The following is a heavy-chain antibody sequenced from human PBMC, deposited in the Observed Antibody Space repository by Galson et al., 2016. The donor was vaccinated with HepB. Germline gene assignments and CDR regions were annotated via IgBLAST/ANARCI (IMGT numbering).Heavy chain of an antibody. J-gene: IGHJ6*02. CDR2: IIPILGIA. CDR1: GGTFSSYA. V-gene: IGHV1-69*04. Sequence: SVKVSCKASGGTFSSYAISWVRQAPGQGLEWMGRIIPILGIANYAQKFQGRVTITADKSTSTAYMELSSLRSEDTAVYYCARDKVAPRRYRRYFYYGMDVWGQGTTGTFSS. CDR3: ARDKVAPRRYRRYFYYGMDV. D-gene: IGHD2-2*01.